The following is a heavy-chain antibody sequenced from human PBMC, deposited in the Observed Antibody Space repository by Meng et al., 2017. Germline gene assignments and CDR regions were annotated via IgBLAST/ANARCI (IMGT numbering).Heavy chain of an antibody. Sequence: VRVVQCGRGALETGGSVILSFAVSGVAFSSYSMNWVRQAPGKGPEWVSSISSSSSYIYNADSVKGRFTISRDNAKNSLYLQMNSLRAEDTAVYYCARDRWGHWYSDLWGRGTLVTVSS. CDR2: ISSSSSYI. J-gene: IGHJ2*01. D-gene: IGHD2-21*02. CDR1: GVAFSSYS. V-gene: IGHV3-21*01. CDR3: ARDRWGHWYSDL.